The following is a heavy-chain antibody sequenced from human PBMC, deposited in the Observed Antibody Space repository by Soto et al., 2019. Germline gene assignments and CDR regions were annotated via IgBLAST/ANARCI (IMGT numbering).Heavy chain of an antibody. Sequence: ASVKVSCKASGYTFTSYDINCVRQATGQVLEWMGWMNPNSGNTGYAQKFQGRVTMTRNTSISTAYMELSSLRSEDTAVYYCAGGGGGGYCSGGSCYLLRFYGDYVGWFDPWGQGTLVTVSS. CDR1: GYTFTSYD. CDR3: AGGGGGGYCSGGSCYLLRFYGDYVGWFDP. CDR2: MNPNSGNT. J-gene: IGHJ5*02. D-gene: IGHD2-15*01. V-gene: IGHV1-8*01.